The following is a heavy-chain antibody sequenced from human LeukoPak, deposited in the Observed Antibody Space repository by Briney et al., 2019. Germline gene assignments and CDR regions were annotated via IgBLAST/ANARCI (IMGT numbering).Heavy chain of an antibody. J-gene: IGHJ4*02. D-gene: IGHD6-6*01. CDR1: GFTFSSYW. V-gene: IGHV3-74*01. CDR3: AREYSSWFDY. Sequence: GGSLRLSCAASGFTFSSYWMHWVRQAPGKGLVWVSRINSDGRTSTYADSVRGRFTISRDNAKNTLYLQMNGLRAEDTAVYYCAREYSSWFDYWGQGTLVSVSS. CDR2: INSDGRTS.